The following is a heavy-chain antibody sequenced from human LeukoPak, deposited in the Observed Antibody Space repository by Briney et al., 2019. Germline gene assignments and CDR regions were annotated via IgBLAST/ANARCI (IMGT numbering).Heavy chain of an antibody. V-gene: IGHV3-73*01. CDR2: IRSKPHNYAT. CDR3: TIGSIMAAISGEDY. CDR1: GFTFSDSA. D-gene: IGHD5-12*01. Sequence: GGSLKLSCAASGFTFSDSAMHWVRQASGKGLEWVGLIRSKPHNYATAYAASVKGRFTISRDDSQNRTYLQMNSLKTEDTAVYYCTIGSIMAAISGEDYWGQGTLVTVSS. J-gene: IGHJ4*02.